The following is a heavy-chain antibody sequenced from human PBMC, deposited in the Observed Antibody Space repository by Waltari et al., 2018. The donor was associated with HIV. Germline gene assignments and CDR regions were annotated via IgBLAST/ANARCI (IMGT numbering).Heavy chain of an antibody. J-gene: IGHJ4*02. CDR2: IYYSGST. CDR1: GGSISSYY. Sequence: QVQLQESGPGLVKPSETLSLTCTVSGGSISSYYWSWIRQPPGKGLEWIGYIYYSGSTNYNPSLKSRVTISVDTSKNQFSLKLSSVTAADTAVYYCARGKHDYGDLWGQGTLVTVSS. D-gene: IGHD2-21*01. CDR3: ARGKHDYGDL. V-gene: IGHV4-59*01.